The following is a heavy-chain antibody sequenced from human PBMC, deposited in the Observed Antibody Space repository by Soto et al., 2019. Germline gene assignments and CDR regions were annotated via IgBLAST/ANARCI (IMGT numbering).Heavy chain of an antibody. Sequence: ETLSLTCTVSGGSISSYYWSWIRQPPGPGLEWIGYIYYSGSTNYNPSLKSRVTISVDTSKNQFSLKLSSVTAADTAVYYCASRGTTTDCSGGSCYARGFDYWGQGTLVTVSS. D-gene: IGHD2-15*01. CDR2: IYYSGST. CDR1: GGSISSYY. J-gene: IGHJ4*02. CDR3: ASRGTTTDCSGGSCYARGFDY. V-gene: IGHV4-59*08.